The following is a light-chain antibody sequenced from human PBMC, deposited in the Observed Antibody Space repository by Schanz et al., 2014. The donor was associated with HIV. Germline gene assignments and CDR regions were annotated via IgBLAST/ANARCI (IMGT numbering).Light chain of an antibody. V-gene: IGLV1-40*01. Sequence: QSVLTQPPSVSGAPGQRVAISCSGSSSDIGSNTVNWYQQLPGTAPKLLIYGNTNRPSGVPDRFSGSKSGNTASLTISGLQAEDEADYYCSSYTSSSTLVFGGGTKLTVL. CDR2: GNT. CDR3: SSYTSSSTLV. CDR1: SSDIGSNT. J-gene: IGLJ3*02.